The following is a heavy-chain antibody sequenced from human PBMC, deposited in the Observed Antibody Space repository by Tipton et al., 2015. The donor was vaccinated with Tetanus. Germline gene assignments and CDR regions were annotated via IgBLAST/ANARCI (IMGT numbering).Heavy chain of an antibody. V-gene: IGHV1-69*06. J-gene: IGHJ4*02. CDR1: GGTFSSYA. CDR2: IIPIFGTA. Sequence: QLVQSGAEEKKPGSSVKVSCKASGGTFSSYAISWVRQAPGQGLEWMGGIIPIFGTANYAQKFQGRVTITADKSTSTAYMELSSLRAEETAMYCCARIGADTWSGVLEYRGQGTLVTVTS. CDR3: ARIGADTWSGVLEY. D-gene: IGHD3-3*01.